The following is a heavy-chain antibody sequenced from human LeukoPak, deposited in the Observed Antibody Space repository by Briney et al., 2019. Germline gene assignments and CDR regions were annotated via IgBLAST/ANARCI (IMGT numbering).Heavy chain of an antibody. J-gene: IGHJ5*02. Sequence: PSETLSLTCNVSGVSLSTFYWTWIRQPPGRELEWIGYIYYSGSTNYNPSLKSRVTISVDTSNNQYSLKLSSVTAADTAVYYCARVRDQFNWFDPWGQGTLVTVSS. D-gene: IGHD5-24*01. CDR2: IYYSGST. CDR3: ARVRDQFNWFDP. CDR1: GVSLSTFY. V-gene: IGHV4-59*08.